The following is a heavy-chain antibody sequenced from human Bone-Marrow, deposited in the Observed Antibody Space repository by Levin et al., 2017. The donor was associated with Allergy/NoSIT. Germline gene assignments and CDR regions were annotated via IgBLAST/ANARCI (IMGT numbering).Heavy chain of an antibody. Sequence: GESLKISCKASGYTFTSYAMNWVRQAPGQGLEWMGWINTNTGNPTYAQGFTGRFVFSLDTSVSTAYLQISSLKAEDTAVYYCARAVVVVAATYFDYWGQGTLVTVSS. J-gene: IGHJ4*02. CDR1: GYTFTSYA. CDR2: INTNTGNP. V-gene: IGHV7-4-1*02. CDR3: ARAVVVVAATYFDY. D-gene: IGHD2-15*01.